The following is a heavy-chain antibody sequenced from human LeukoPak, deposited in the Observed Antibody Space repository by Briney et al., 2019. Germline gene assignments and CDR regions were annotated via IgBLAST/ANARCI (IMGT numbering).Heavy chain of an antibody. J-gene: IGHJ5*02. D-gene: IGHD3-10*01. CDR3: ARDLVSDYYGSGSYSPNWFDP. Sequence: PGGALRLSCAASGFTFDDYGMSWVRQAPGKGREGVSGINWNGGSTGYADPVKGRFTISRDNAKSSLYLQMNSLRAEDTALYHCARDLVSDYYGSGSYSPNWFDPWGQGTLVTVSS. V-gene: IGHV3-20*01. CDR2: INWNGGST. CDR1: GFTFDDYG.